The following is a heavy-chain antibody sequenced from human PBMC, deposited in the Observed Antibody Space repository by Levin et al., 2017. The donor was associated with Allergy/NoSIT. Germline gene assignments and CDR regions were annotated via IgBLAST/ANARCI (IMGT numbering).Heavy chain of an antibody. D-gene: IGHD6-13*01. CDR2: INHSGST. J-gene: IGHJ5*02. CDR1: GGSFSGYY. CDR3: ARAYGVIAAAGTSWFDP. Sequence: TSETLSLTCAVYGGSFSGYYWSWIRQPPGKGLEWIGEINHSGSTNYNPSLKSRVTISVDTSKNQFSLKLSSVTAADTAVYYCARAYGVIAAAGTSWFDPWGQGTLVTVSS. V-gene: IGHV4-34*01.